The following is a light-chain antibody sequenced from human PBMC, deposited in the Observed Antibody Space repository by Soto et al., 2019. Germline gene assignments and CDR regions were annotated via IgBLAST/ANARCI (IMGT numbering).Light chain of an antibody. CDR1: SSDVGYNY. V-gene: IGLV2-14*01. CDR2: DVN. J-gene: IGLJ2*01. Sequence: QSALTQPASVSGSPGQSITISCTGTSSDVGYNYVSWYQQYPGKAPKLIIYDVNSRPSGVSNRFSGSKSGNTASLTISGLQAEDEADYHCSSFSSTSTLVLFGGGTKLTVL. CDR3: SSFSSTSTLVL.